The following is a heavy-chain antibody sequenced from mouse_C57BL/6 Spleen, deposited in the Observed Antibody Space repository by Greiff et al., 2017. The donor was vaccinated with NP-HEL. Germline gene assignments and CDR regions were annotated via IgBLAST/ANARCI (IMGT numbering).Heavy chain of an antibody. CDR3: ARHEEGGSYYYGSSTRGYLDV. D-gene: IGHD1-1*01. CDR1: GYTFTEYT. Sequence: QVQLKQSGAELVKPGASVKLSCKASGYTFTEYTIHWVKQRSGQGLEWIGWFYPGSGSIKYNEKFKDKATVTADKSSSTVYMELSRLTSEDSAVYFCARHEEGGSYYYGSSTRGYLDVGGTGTTVTVSS. J-gene: IGHJ1*03. CDR2: FYPGSGSI. V-gene: IGHV1-62-2*01.